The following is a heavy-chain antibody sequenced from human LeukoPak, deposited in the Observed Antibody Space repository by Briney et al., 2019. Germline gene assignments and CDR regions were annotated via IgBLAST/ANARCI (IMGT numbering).Heavy chain of an antibody. CDR3: TKDGNYYGSGRYDGMDV. D-gene: IGHD3-10*01. CDR1: GFTFSSYG. CDR2: TSHDGRDN. Sequence: PGGSLRPSCAASGFTFSSYGMHRVRQAPGKGLEWVAVTSHDGRDNYCADSVKGRFDVSRDNSKNTLYLQMDSLSAEDTAMYYCTKDGNYYGSGRYDGMDVWGQGTTVIVSS. V-gene: IGHV3-30*18. J-gene: IGHJ6*02.